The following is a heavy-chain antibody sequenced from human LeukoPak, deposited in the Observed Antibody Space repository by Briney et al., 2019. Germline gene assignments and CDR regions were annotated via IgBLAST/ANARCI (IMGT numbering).Heavy chain of an antibody. CDR1: GFTFSSYA. CDR2: ISYDGSNK. D-gene: IGHD1-26*01. Sequence: GGSLRLSCAASGFTFSSYAMHWVRQAPGKGLEWVAVISYDGSNKYYADSVKGRFTISRDNSKNTLYLQMNSLRAEDTAVYYCARSPEWELLQLWGQGTLVTVSS. J-gene: IGHJ4*02. V-gene: IGHV3-30*04. CDR3: ARSPEWELLQL.